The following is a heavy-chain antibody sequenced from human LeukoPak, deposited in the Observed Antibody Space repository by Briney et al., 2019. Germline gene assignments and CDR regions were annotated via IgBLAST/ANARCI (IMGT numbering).Heavy chain of an antibody. CDR1: GYTFTSYG. Sequence: ASVKVSCKASGYTFTSYGISWVRQAPGQGLEWMGWISAYNGNTNYAQKLQGRVTMTTDTSTSTAYMELRSLRSDDTAVYYCARDGIYGSGSHYYYYGMDVWGQGTTVTVSS. J-gene: IGHJ6*02. D-gene: IGHD3-10*01. CDR3: ARDGIYGSGSHYYYYGMDV. CDR2: ISAYNGNT. V-gene: IGHV1-18*01.